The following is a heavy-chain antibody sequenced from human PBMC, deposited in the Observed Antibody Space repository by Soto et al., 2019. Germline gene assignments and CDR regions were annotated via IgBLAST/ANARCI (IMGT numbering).Heavy chain of an antibody. CDR3: ARHHYYSGAGVYSWLDS. CDR2: MFYGVST. Sequence: PSETLSLTCTVSGSSINSSGYYWGWIRQPPGKGLEWIGSMFYGVSTYYNPSLKIRVTISVDTSKNQFSLKMNSVTAADTAVYYCARHHYYSGAGVYSWLDSWGQGTLVTVS. J-gene: IGHJ5*01. CDR1: GSSINSSGYY. D-gene: IGHD3-10*01. V-gene: IGHV4-39*01.